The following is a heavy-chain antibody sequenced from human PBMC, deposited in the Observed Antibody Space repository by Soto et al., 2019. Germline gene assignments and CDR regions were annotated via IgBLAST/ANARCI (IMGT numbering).Heavy chain of an antibody. D-gene: IGHD6-25*01. CDR3: ANDIGGYGYYYSYVMDV. J-gene: IGHJ6*02. V-gene: IGHV3-9*01. Sequence: GGSLRLSCAASGFTFDGYAMHWVRQAPGKGLEWVSGISWNSGYIDYADSVKGRFTISRDNAKNSLYLQMNSLRAEDKSLYDCANDIGGYGYYYSYVMDVWGQGTMVTVSS. CDR1: GFTFDGYA. CDR2: ISWNSGYI.